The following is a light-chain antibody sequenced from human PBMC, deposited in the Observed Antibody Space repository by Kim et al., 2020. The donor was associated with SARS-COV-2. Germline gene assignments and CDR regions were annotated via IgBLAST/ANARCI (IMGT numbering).Light chain of an antibody. V-gene: IGKV1-33*01. CDR3: QEYDNLLPT. CDR1: QDISNY. Sequence: DIQMTQSPSFLSASVGDRVTITCQASQDISNYLNWYQQKPGKAPKLLIYDASNLETGVPSRFSGSGSGTDFTFTISSLQPEDIATYYCQEYDNLLPTFGQGTRLEI. CDR2: DAS. J-gene: IGKJ5*01.